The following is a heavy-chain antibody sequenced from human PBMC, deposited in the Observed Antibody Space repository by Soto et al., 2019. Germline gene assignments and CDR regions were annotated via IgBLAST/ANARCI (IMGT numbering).Heavy chain of an antibody. CDR1: GGTFSSYA. V-gene: IGHV1-69*12. J-gene: IGHJ6*02. CDR2: IIPIFGTA. D-gene: IGHD2-15*01. CDR3: ARDGLMVVAATDYYYGMDV. Sequence: QVQLVQSGAEVKKPGSSVKVSCKASGGTFSSYAISWVRQAPGQGLEWMGGIIPIFGTANYAQKFQGRVTITADESTSTAYMERSSLRSEDTAVYYCARDGLMVVAATDYYYGMDVWGQGTTVTVSS.